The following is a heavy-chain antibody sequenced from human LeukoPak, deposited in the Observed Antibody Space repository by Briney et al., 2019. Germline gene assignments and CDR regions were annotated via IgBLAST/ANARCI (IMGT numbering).Heavy chain of an antibody. Sequence: ASVKVSCKASGYTFSAYSIRWVRQAPGQGLEWMGWINPDSGDTNYAQKFQGWVTMTRDTSISTAYMEVRRLRPDDTAVYYCARGSGSYWWFDSWGQGTLVTVSS. V-gene: IGHV1-2*04. CDR3: ARGSGSYWWFDS. CDR2: INPDSGDT. D-gene: IGHD1-26*01. CDR1: GYTFSAYS. J-gene: IGHJ5*01.